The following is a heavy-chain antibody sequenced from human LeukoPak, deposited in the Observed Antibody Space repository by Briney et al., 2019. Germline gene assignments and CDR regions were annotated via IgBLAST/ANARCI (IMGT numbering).Heavy chain of an antibody. D-gene: IGHD4-23*01. Sequence: DSVKGRFTISRDNSNNTLYLQRNSLGAEDTSVYYCAKARTADYDGLVHYWGQGTLVTVSS. CDR3: AKARTADYDGLVHY. V-gene: IGHV3-30*02. J-gene: IGHJ4*02.